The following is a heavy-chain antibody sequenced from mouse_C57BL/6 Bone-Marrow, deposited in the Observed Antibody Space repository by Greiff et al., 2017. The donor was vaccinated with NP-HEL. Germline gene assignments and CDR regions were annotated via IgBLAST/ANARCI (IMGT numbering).Heavy chain of an antibody. V-gene: IGHV7-1*01. Sequence: DVMLVESGGGLVQSGRSLRLSCATSGFTFSDFYMEWVRQAPGKGLEWIAASRNKANDYTTEYSASVKGRFIVSRDTSQSILYLQMNALRAEDTAIYYCARAPITTVVATHWYFDVWGTGTTVTVSS. CDR3: ARAPITTVVATHWYFDV. CDR1: GFTFSDFY. J-gene: IGHJ1*03. CDR2: SRNKANDYTT. D-gene: IGHD1-1*01.